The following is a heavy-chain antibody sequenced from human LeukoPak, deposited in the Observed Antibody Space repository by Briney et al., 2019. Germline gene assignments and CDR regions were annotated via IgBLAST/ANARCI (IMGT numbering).Heavy chain of an antibody. Sequence: SETLSLTCTVSGGSISSSSYYWGWIRQPPGKGLEWIGSIYYSGSTYYNPSLKSRVTISVDTSKNQFSLKLSSVTAADTAVYYCARVRAVYYYYYMDVWGKGTTVTVSS. CDR2: IYYSGST. CDR3: ARVRAVYYYYYMDV. CDR1: GGSISSSSYY. J-gene: IGHJ6*03. V-gene: IGHV4-39*07.